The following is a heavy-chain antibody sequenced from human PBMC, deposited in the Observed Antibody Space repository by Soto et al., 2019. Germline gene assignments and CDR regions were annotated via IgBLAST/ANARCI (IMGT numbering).Heavy chain of an antibody. D-gene: IGHD3-9*01. CDR2: FDPEDGET. Sequence: ASVKVSCKVSGYTLTELSMHWVRQAPGKGLEWMGGFDPEDGETIYAQKFQGRVTMTEDTSTDTAYMGLSSLRSEDTAVYYCATEHRPGYYFDCWGQATLVTVSS. V-gene: IGHV1-24*01. CDR1: GYTLTELS. CDR3: ATEHRPGYYFDC. J-gene: IGHJ4*02.